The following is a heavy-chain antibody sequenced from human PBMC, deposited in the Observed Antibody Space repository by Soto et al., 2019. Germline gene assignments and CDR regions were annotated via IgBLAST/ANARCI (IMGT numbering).Heavy chain of an antibody. D-gene: IGHD6-19*01. V-gene: IGHV3-9*01. CDR3: AKDSRLAY. CDR1: GFTFDDYA. Sequence: EVQLVESGGGLVQPGRSLRLSCAASGFTFDDYAMHWVRQAPGKGLEWVSGISWNSGSIGYADSVKGRFTISRDNAKNSLYLQMNSLRAEDTALYYCAKDSRLAYWGQGTLVTVSS. CDR2: ISWNSGSI. J-gene: IGHJ4*02.